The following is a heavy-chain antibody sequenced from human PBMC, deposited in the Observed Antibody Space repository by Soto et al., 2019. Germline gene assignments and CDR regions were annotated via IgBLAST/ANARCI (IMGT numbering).Heavy chain of an antibody. CDR3: ARDRYGDYNLDAFDI. V-gene: IGHV3-48*02. J-gene: IGHJ3*02. CDR1: GITFSSYS. Sequence: GGSLRLSCAASGITFSSYSMNWVRQAPGKGLEWVSYISSSSSTIYYADSVKGRFTISRDNAKNSLYLQMNSLRDEDTAVYYCARDRYGDYNLDAFDIWGQGTMVTVSS. D-gene: IGHD4-17*01. CDR2: ISSSSSTI.